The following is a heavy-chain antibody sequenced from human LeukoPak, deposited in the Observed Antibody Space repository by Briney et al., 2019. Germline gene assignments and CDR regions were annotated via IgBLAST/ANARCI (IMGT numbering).Heavy chain of an antibody. CDR2: IYPGDSDT. J-gene: IGHJ5*02. CDR3: ARHSCSSTSCFTGFDP. D-gene: IGHD2-2*01. V-gene: IGHV5-51*01. CDR1: GYSFTSYW. Sequence: GESLKISCKGSGYSFTSYWIGWVRQMPGKGLEWMGIIYPGDSDTRYSPSFQGQVTISADKSISTAYLQWSSLKASDSAMYYCARHSCSSTSCFTGFDPWGQGTLVTVSS.